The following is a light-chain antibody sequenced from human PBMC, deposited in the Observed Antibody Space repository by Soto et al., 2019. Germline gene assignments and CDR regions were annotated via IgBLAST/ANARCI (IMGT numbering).Light chain of an antibody. Sequence: QAVVTQEPSLTVSPGGAVTLTCGSSSGAVTSGHYPYWVQQKPGQAPRTLIYDTSNRQSWTPDRFSGSLLGGKAALTLSGXXXXXXXXYYCLLTYSSSRRFGGGTKLTV. V-gene: IGLV7-46*01. J-gene: IGLJ2*01. CDR1: SGAVTSGHY. CDR3: LLTYSSSRR. CDR2: DTS.